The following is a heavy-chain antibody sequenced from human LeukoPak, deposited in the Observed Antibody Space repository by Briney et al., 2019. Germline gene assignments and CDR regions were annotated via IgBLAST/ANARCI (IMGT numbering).Heavy chain of an antibody. Sequence: ASVKVSCTASGYTFTSYDINWVRQAPGQGLEWMGWMNPNSGNTGYAQKFQGRVTITRNTSISTAYMELSSLRSEDTAVYYCARGRITGTITPWGQGTLVTVSS. V-gene: IGHV1-8*01. D-gene: IGHD1-7*01. J-gene: IGHJ5*02. CDR2: MNPNSGNT. CDR3: ARGRITGTITP. CDR1: GYTFTSYD.